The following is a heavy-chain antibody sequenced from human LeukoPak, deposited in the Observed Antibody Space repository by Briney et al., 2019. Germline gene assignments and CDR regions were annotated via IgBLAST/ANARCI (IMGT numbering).Heavy chain of an antibody. CDR3: QILTGYYRGYYFDY. CDR1: GGSISSGSYY. D-gene: IGHD3-9*01. J-gene: IGHJ4*02. CDR2: IYTSGST. V-gene: IGHV4-61*02. Sequence: PSETLSLTCTVSGGSISSGSYYWSWIRQPAGKGLEWIGRIYTSGSTNYNPSLKSRVTISVDTSKNQFSLKLSSVTAADTAVYYCQILTGYYRGYYFDYWGQGTLVTVSS.